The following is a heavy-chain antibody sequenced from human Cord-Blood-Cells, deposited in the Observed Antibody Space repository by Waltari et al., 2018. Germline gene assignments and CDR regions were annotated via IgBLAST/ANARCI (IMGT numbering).Heavy chain of an antibody. CDR1: GGTFSSYA. D-gene: IGHD3-3*01. CDR2: IIPIFGTA. Sequence: QVQLVQSGAEVKKPGSWVKVSCKASGGTFSSYAISGVRQAPGQGLEWMGGIIPIFGTANYAQKFQGRVTITADESTSTAYMELSSLRSEDTAVYYCARGVGFGVVIYFDYWGQGTLVTVSS. CDR3: ARGVGFGVVIYFDY. J-gene: IGHJ4*02. V-gene: IGHV1-69*01.